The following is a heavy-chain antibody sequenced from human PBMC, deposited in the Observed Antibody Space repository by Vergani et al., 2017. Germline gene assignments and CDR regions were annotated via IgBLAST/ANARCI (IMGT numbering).Heavy chain of an antibody. J-gene: IGHJ4*02. D-gene: IGHD6-13*01. CDR1: GFTVSSNY. CDR2: ISSSSSYT. V-gene: IGHV3-21*01. Sequence: EVQLVESGGGLIQPGGSLRLSCAASGFTVSSNYMSWVRQAPGKGLEWVSSISSSSSYTYYADSVKGRFTISRDNAKNSLYLQMNSLRAEDTAVYYCARAAAGTYWGQGTLVTVSS. CDR3: ARAAAGTY.